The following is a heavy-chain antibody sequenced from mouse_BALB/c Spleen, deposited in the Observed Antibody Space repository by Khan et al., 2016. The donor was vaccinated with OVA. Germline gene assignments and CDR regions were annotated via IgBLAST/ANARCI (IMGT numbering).Heavy chain of an antibody. D-gene: IGHD2-3*01. CDR3: TRERVDGSSFAY. CDR1: GYTFTNYW. J-gene: IGHJ3*01. CDR2: VYPSDSYT. Sequence: VQLQESGAELVRPGASVKLSCKASGYTFTNYWINWVKQRPGQGLEWIGNVYPSDSYTNYNQKFKDKATLTVDKSSSTAYMQLSSPTSDDSAIYYCTRERVDGSSFAYWGQGTLVTVSA. V-gene: IGHV1-69*02.